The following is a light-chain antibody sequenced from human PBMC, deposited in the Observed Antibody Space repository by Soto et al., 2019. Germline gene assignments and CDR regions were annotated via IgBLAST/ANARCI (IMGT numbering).Light chain of an antibody. CDR1: QGISSY. CDR3: QQYYSYPPT. Sequence: AIRMTQSPSSLSASTGDRVTITCRASQGISSYLAWYQQKPGKAPKLLIYAASTLQSGVPSRFSGSGSGTDFTLTISCLQSEDFATYYCQQYYSYPPTFGQGTKLEFK. V-gene: IGKV1-8*01. CDR2: AAS. J-gene: IGKJ2*01.